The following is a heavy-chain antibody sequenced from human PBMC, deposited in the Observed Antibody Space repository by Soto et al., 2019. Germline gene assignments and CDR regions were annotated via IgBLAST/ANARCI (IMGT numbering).Heavy chain of an antibody. V-gene: IGHV1-69*13. Sequence: GASVKVSCKASGYTFTGYYMHWVRQAPGQGLEWMGGIIPIFGTANYAQKFQGRVTITADESTSTAYMELSRLRSDDTAVYYCARVYCSSTSCYRYGMDVWGQGTTVTVSS. CDR3: ARVYCSSTSCYRYGMDV. CDR2: IIPIFGTA. J-gene: IGHJ6*02. D-gene: IGHD2-2*02. CDR1: GYTFTGYY.